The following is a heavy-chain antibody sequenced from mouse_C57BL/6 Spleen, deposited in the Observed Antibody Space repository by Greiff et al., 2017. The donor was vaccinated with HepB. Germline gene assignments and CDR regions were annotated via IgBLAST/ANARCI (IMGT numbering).Heavy chain of an antibody. CDR2: IYPRSGNT. V-gene: IGHV1-81*01. CDR1: GYTFTSYG. J-gene: IGHJ2*01. Sequence: VMLVESGAELARPGASVKLSCKASGYTFTSYGISWVKQRTGQGLEWIGEIYPRSGNTYYNEKFKGKATLTADKSSSTAYMELRSLTSEDSAVYFCADYYGSSYGYWGQGTTLTVSS. D-gene: IGHD1-1*01. CDR3: ADYYGSSYGY.